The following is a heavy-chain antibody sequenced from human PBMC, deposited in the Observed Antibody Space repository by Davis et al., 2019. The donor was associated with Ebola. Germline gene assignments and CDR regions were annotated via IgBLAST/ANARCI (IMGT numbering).Heavy chain of an antibody. CDR3: ARGDYGALYFDY. CDR1: GFTFSSYW. Sequence: GESLKISCAASGFTFSSYWMSWVRQAPGKGLEWVANIKQDGSEKYYVDSVKGRFTISRDNAKNSLYLQMNSLRAEDTAVYYCARGDYGALYFDYWGQGTLVTVSS. D-gene: IGHD4-17*01. V-gene: IGHV3-7*03. J-gene: IGHJ4*02. CDR2: IKQDGSEK.